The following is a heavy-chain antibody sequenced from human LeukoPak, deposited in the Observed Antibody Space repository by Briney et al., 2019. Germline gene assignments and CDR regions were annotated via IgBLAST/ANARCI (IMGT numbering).Heavy chain of an antibody. Sequence: GGSLRLSXAASGFTFSTYGMHWVRQAPGKGLEWLAFIRYDGSNKCYADSVKGRFTISRDNSKNTLYLQMNSLRTEDTAVYYCARLPTGDFDYWGQGTLVTVSS. CDR1: GFTFSTYG. D-gene: IGHD3-16*01. CDR3: ARLPTGDFDY. V-gene: IGHV3-30*02. CDR2: IRYDGSNK. J-gene: IGHJ4*02.